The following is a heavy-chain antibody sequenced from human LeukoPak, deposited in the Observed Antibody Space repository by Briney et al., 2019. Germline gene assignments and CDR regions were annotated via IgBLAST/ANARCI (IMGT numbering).Heavy chain of an antibody. V-gene: IGHV1-69*05. CDR1: GGTFSSYA. CDR3: AYCSGGSCSFPTEPDP. Sequence: SVKVSCKASGGTFSSYAISWVRQAPGQGLEWTGRIIPIFGTANFAQKFQGRVTITTDESTSTAYMELSSLRSEDTAVYYCAYCSGGSCSFPTEPDPWGQGTLVTVSS. J-gene: IGHJ5*02. CDR2: IIPIFGTA. D-gene: IGHD2-15*01.